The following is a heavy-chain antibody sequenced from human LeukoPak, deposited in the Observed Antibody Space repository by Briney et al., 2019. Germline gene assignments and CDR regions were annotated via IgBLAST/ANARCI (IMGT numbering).Heavy chain of an antibody. CDR3: ARPVGDYFDAFDI. D-gene: IGHD4-17*01. CDR2: IYHSGST. Sequence: PSETLSLTCAVSGYSISSGYYWGWIRQPPGKGLEWIGSIYHSGSTYFNPSLKSRVTISVDTSKNLFSLKLSSVTAADTAVYYCARPVGDYFDAFDIWGQGTMVTVSS. V-gene: IGHV4-38-2*01. CDR1: GYSISSGYY. J-gene: IGHJ3*02.